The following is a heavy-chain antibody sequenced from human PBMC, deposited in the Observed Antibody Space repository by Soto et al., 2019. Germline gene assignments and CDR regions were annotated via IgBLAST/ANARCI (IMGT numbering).Heavy chain of an antibody. J-gene: IGHJ6*02. D-gene: IGHD3-3*02. V-gene: IGHV1-46*01. CDR1: GYTFTSYY. Sequence: ASVKVSCKASGYTFTSYYMHWVRQAPGQGLEWMGIINPSGGSTSYAQKFQGRVTMTRDTSTSTVYMELSSLRSEDTAVYYCARDVSIFSYYYYGMDVWGQGTTVTVSS. CDR2: INPSGGST. CDR3: ARDVSIFSYYYYGMDV.